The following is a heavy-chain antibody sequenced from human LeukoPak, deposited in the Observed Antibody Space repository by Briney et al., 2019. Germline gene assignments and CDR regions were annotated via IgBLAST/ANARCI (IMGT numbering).Heavy chain of an antibody. CDR1: GYSLHSYW. CDR3: ARVTYGSGSYPVDY. CDR2: IYPGYSDT. Sequence: GESLKISFYGSGYSLHSYWLGWVRQMPRKGLEGMGIIYPGYSDTRYSPSFQGQVTISADKSISPAYLQWSSLKASDIAMYYCARVTYGSGSYPVDYWGQGTLVTVSS. D-gene: IGHD3-10*01. J-gene: IGHJ4*02. V-gene: IGHV5-51*01.